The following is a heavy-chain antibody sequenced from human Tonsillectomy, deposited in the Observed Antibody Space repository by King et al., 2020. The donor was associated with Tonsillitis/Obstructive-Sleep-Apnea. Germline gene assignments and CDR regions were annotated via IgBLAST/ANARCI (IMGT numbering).Heavy chain of an antibody. CDR3: ARDYTSSPYYYYYMDV. CDR1: GGSFSGYY. D-gene: IGHD6-6*01. CDR2: INHSGST. Sequence: VQLQQWGAGLLKPSGTLSLTCAVYGGSFSGYYWSWIRQPPGKGLEWIGEINHSGSTNYNPSLKSRVTISVDTSKNQFSLELISVTAPDPAVYYCARDYTSSPYYYYYMDVWGKGTTVTVSS. V-gene: IGHV4-34*01. J-gene: IGHJ6*03.